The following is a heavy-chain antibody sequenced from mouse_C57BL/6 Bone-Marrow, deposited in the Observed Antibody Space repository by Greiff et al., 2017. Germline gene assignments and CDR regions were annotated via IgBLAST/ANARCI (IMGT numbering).Heavy chain of an antibody. CDR2: IDPSDSYT. D-gene: IGHD2-2*01. CDR1: GYTFTSYW. V-gene: IGHV1-69*01. J-gene: IGHJ1*03. CDR3: ERGERYGYADWYFDV. Sequence: QVQLQQPGAELVMPGASVKLSCKASGYTFTSYWMHWVKQRPGQGLEWIGEIDPSDSYTNYNQKFKGKSTLTVDKSSSTAYMQLSSLTSVDSAVYDCERGERYGYADWYFDVWGTGTTVTVSS.